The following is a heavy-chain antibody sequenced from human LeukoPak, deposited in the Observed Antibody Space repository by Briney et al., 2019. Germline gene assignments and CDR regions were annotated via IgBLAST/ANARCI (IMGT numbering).Heavy chain of an antibody. V-gene: IGHV3-7*01. D-gene: IGHD6-19*01. J-gene: IGHJ6*03. Sequence: GGSLRLSCAASGFTFNAYWMNWVRQAPGKGLEWLANIKKDGSETKYVDSLRGRFTISRDNAKSSLYLQIDTLTVEDTAVYYCSGGVGWLMDVWGKGTTVTVSS. CDR2: IKKDGSET. CDR3: SGGVGWLMDV. CDR1: GFTFNAYW.